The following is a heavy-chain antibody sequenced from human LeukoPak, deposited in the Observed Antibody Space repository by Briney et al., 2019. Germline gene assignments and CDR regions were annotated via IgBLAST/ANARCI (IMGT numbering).Heavy chain of an antibody. CDR3: ARDQSFWSGYGVGMDV. J-gene: IGHJ6*02. V-gene: IGHV1-2*02. CDR1: GYTFTGYY. Sequence: ASVKVSCKASGYTFTGYYMHWVRQAPGQGLEWMGWINPNSGGTNYAQKFQGRVTMTRDTSISTAYMELSRLRSDDTAVYYCARDQSFWSGYGVGMDVWGQGTTVTVSS. CDR2: INPNSGGT. D-gene: IGHD3-3*01.